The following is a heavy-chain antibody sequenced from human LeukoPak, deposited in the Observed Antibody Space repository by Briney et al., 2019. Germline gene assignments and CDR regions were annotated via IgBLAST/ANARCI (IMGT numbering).Heavy chain of an antibody. CDR2: ISGSGGST. J-gene: IGHJ6*03. CDR1: GFTFSSYG. V-gene: IGHV3-23*01. D-gene: IGHD3-22*01. Sequence: GGSLRLSCAASGFTFSSYGMSWVRQAPGKGLEWVSAISGSGGSTYYADSVKGRFTISRDNSKNTLYLQMNSLRAEDTAVYYCARGFTMIVVADPYYYYMDVWGKGTTVTVSS. CDR3: ARGFTMIVVADPYYYYMDV.